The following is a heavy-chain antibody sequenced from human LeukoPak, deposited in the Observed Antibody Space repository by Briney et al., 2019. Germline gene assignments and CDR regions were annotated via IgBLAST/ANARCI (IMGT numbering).Heavy chain of an antibody. D-gene: IGHD4-17*01. V-gene: IGHV3-15*01. J-gene: IGHJ4*02. CDR2: IKSRIHGGTT. Sequence: GGSLRLSCAVSGFTFNNAWMSWVRQAPGKGLEWVGRIKSRIHGGTTDYAAPVKGRFTISRGDPKNTLYLQMNSMKTEDTAVYYCVKPNDYGDHTVNSRYDYWGQGTLVTVSS. CDR3: VKPNDYGDHTVNSRYDY. CDR1: GFTFNNAW.